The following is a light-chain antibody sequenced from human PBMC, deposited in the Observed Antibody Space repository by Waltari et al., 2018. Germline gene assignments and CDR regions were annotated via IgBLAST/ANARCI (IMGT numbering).Light chain of an antibody. CDR2: GAS. CDR1: QSIRSS. J-gene: IGKJ2*01. CDR3: QHYVGWPPAYT. Sequence: IVMTQSPVTLSVSPGEGATPSFRASQSIRSSLAWYQQRPGQAPRLLIYGASTRATGIAARFRGSGYGTEFSLTISSLQSEDFGIYYCQHYVGWPPAYTFGQGTKLEIK. V-gene: IGKV3-15*01.